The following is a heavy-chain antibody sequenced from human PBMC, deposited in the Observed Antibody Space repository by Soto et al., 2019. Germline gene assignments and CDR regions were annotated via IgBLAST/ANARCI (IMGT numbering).Heavy chain of an antibody. Sequence: QVQLVQSGAEVKKPGSSVKVSCKASGGTFSSYAISWVRQAPGQGLEWMGGIIPIFGTANYAQKFQGRVTITADESTSTAYMELSSLRSEDTAVYYCARVPYYDYVWGSWGTFDYWGQGTLATVSS. CDR3: ARVPYYDYVWGSWGTFDY. V-gene: IGHV1-69*01. CDR1: GGTFSSYA. D-gene: IGHD3-16*01. CDR2: IIPIFGTA. J-gene: IGHJ4*02.